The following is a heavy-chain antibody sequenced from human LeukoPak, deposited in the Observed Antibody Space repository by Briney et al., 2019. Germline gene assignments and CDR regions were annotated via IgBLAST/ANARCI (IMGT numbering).Heavy chain of an antibody. CDR3: ARGIYYGSGSNYGMDV. Sequence: GGSLRLSCAASGFTFSSYAMSWVRQAPGKGLEWVSAISGSGGSTYYADSVKGRFTISRDNSKNTLYLQMNSLRSEDTAVYYCARGIYYGSGSNYGMDVWGQGTTVTVSS. J-gene: IGHJ6*02. D-gene: IGHD3-10*01. CDR2: ISGSGGST. CDR1: GFTFSSYA. V-gene: IGHV3-23*01.